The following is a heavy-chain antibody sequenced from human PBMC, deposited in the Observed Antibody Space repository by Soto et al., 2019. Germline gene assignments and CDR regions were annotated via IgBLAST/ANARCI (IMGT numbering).Heavy chain of an antibody. Sequence: QITLKESGPTLVKPTQTLTLTCTFSGFSLSTSGVGVGWIRQPPGKALEWLALFYWDDDKRYSPSLKSRLTISTDTSNNQVVLTMTTIDPVDTAPYYCPHRKGYRSGRYPSNWGQGTLVTVSS. CDR2: FYWDDDK. CDR3: PHRKGYRSGRYPSN. V-gene: IGHV2-5*02. D-gene: IGHD6-19*01. CDR1: GFSLSTSGVG. J-gene: IGHJ4*02.